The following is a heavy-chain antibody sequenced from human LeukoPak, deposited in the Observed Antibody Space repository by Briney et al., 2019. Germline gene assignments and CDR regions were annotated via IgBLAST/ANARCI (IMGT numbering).Heavy chain of an antibody. CDR2: VYYSGET. J-gene: IGHJ4*02. Sequence: SETLSLTCTVSRGSISSSNYYWSWLRQPPGKGLEWIGNVYYSGETTYNPSTRSRLTISADPSTSQLSLKLSSATASDTAVYYCARHKPPGSYPLELWGQGTLVTVSS. CDR3: ARHKPPGSYPLEL. V-gene: IGHV4-61*05. D-gene: IGHD3-10*01. CDR1: RGSISSSNYY.